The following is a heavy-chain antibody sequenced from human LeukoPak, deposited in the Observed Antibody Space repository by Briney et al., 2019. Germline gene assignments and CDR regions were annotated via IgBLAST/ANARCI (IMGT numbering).Heavy chain of an antibody. D-gene: IGHD3-10*02. Sequence: GGSLRLSCEAAGFIFSSYAMSWVRQAPGKGLEWVSSIGSDNKPHYSESVKGRFAISRDNSKNTLFLQLHNLRVEDLALYYCARDLHDYVAMDVWGQGTTVTVSS. V-gene: IGHV3-23*01. CDR2: IGSDNKP. J-gene: IGHJ6*02. CDR1: GFIFSSYA. CDR3: ARDLHDYVAMDV.